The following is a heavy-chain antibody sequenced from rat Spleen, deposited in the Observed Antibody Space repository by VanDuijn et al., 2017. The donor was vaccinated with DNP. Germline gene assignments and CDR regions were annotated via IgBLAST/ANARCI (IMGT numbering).Heavy chain of an antibody. CDR3: TTGFAY. J-gene: IGHJ3*01. Sequence: EVQLVESGGGLVQPGRSLKLSCAASGFTFSNYGMAWVRQAPTKGLEWVASITNSGGSTYYRDSVKGRFTISRDNAKSTLYLQMDSLRSEDPATYYCTTGFAYWGQGTLVTVSS. CDR2: ITNSGGST. CDR1: GFTFSNYG. V-gene: IGHV5-27*01.